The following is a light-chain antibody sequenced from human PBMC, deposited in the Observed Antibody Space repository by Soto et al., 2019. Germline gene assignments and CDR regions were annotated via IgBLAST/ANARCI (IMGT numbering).Light chain of an antibody. CDR1: SSDVGSYNL. V-gene: IGLV2-23*01. Sequence: QSALTQPASVSGSPGQSITISCTGTSSDVGSYNLVSWYQQHPGKAPKLMIYEGSKRPSGVSNRFSGSKSGNTASLTISGLQAEDEADYYCCSYGGSSTYVCGTGTKLTVL. CDR3: CSYGGSSTYV. J-gene: IGLJ1*01. CDR2: EGS.